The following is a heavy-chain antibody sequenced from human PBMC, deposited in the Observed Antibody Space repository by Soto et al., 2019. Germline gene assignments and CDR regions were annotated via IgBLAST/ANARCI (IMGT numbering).Heavy chain of an antibody. CDR1: GFTVSSNY. D-gene: IGHD3-22*01. Sequence: PGGSLRLSCTASGFTVSSNYMSWVRQAPGKGLEWVSVIYSVGSTYFADSVKGRFTISRHNSNNTVYLQMNSLRAEDTAVYYCARDGGGYNSSGYPYDYWGQGTLVTVSS. CDR3: ARDGGGYNSSGYPYDY. CDR2: IYSVGST. V-gene: IGHV3-53*04. J-gene: IGHJ4*02.